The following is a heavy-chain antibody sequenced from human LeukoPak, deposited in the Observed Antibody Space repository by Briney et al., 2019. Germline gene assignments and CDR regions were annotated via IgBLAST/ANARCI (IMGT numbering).Heavy chain of an antibody. D-gene: IGHD5-18*01. CDR3: ARGPIQLWIHNAMDV. V-gene: IGHV3-49*04. CDR1: GFTFGDYA. Sequence: GGSLRLSCTTSGFTFGDYALNWARQAPGKGLEWVGFIRSKVYGRTTEYAASVKGRFTISRDDSASIAYLQMNSLRTEDTAVYYCARGPIQLWIHNAMDVWGQGTTVTVSS. CDR2: IRSKVYGRTT. J-gene: IGHJ6*02.